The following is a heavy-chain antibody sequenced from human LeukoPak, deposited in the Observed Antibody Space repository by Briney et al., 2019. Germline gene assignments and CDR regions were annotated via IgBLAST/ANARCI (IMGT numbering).Heavy chain of an antibody. CDR1: GYSFTSYW. CDR2: IYPGDSGT. CDR3: ARQAKYQLLASKNWFDP. Sequence: GESLKISCKGSGYSFTSYWIGWVRQMPGKGLEWMGIIYPGDSGTRYSPSFQGQVTISADKSISTAYLQWSSLKASDTAMYYCARQAKYQLLASKNWFDPWGQGTLVTVSS. V-gene: IGHV5-51*01. J-gene: IGHJ5*02. D-gene: IGHD2-2*01.